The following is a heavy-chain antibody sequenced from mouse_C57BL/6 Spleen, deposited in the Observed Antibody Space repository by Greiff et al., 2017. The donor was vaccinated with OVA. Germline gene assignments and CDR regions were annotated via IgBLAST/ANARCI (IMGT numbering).Heavy chain of an antibody. CDR3: TGRDTTAAFAY. V-gene: IGHV6-3*01. Sequence: DVKLVESGGGLVQPGGSMKLSCVASGFTFSNYWMNWVRQSPETGLEWVAKIRLKSDTYEKPYEESVKGRFTISRDDSKSSVYLQMNNLRAEDTGIYYCTGRDTTAAFAYWGQGTLVTVSA. CDR2: IRLKSDTYEK. CDR1: GFTFSNYW. J-gene: IGHJ3*01. D-gene: IGHD1-2*01.